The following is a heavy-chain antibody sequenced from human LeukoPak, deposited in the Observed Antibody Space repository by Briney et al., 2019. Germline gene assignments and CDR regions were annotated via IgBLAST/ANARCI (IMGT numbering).Heavy chain of an antibody. J-gene: IGHJ4*02. CDR2: ISGSGSST. V-gene: IGHV3-23*01. CDR3: SVNYCSGGSCYML. D-gene: IGHD2-15*01. Sequence: GSLRLSCAASGFTFSSYAMSWVRQAPGKGLEWVSAISGSGSSTYYADSVKGRFTISRDNSKNTLYLQMNSLKTEDTAVYYCSVNYCSGGSCYMLWGQGTLVTVSS. CDR1: GFTFSSYA.